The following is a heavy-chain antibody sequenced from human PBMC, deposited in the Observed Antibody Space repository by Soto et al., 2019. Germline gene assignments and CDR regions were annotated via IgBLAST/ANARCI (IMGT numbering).Heavy chain of an antibody. CDR1: GGTFSSYT. J-gene: IGHJ4*02. D-gene: IGHD6-13*01. CDR2: IIPILGIA. Sequence: QVQLVQSGAEVKKPGSSVKVSCKASGGTFSSYTISWVRQAPGQGLEWMGRIIPILGIANYAQKFRGRVTITADKSTSTAYMELSSLRSEDTAVYYCARDTVRIAAAGETDYWGQGTLVTVSS. CDR3: ARDTVRIAAAGETDY. V-gene: IGHV1-69*08.